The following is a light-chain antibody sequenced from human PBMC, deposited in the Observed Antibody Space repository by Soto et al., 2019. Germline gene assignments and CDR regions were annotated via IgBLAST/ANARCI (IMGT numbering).Light chain of an antibody. J-gene: IGKJ1*01. Sequence: EIVLTQSPGTLSLSPGERATLSCRASQSGFSFYLAWFQQKPGQAPRLLIYGASTRATGIPDRFSGSGSGIDFTLTISRLEPEDFAVYYCHQYGSSPWTLGQGTKVEIK. V-gene: IGKV3-20*01. CDR3: HQYGSSPWT. CDR1: QSGFSFY. CDR2: GAS.